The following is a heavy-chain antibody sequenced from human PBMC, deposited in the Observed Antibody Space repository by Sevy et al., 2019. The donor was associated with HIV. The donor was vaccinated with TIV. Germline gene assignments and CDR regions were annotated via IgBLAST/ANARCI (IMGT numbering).Heavy chain of an antibody. CDR2: INSDGSST. CDR1: GFTFSSYW. V-gene: IGHV3-74*01. CDR3: ARPYSGWSHFDY. D-gene: IGHD6-19*01. J-gene: IGHJ4*02. Sequence: GESLKISCAASGFTFSSYWMHWVRQAPGKGLVWVSRINSDGSSTSYADSVKGRFTISRDNAKNTLYLQMNSLRAEDTAVYYCARPYSGWSHFDYWGQGTLVTVSS.